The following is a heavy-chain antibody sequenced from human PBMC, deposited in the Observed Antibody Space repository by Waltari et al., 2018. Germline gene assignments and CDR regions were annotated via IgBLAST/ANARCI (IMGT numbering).Heavy chain of an antibody. D-gene: IGHD1-26*01. CDR1: GFSCSTHA. CDR2: ICASADCA. CDR3: ADAGWGEPKAY. J-gene: IGHJ4*02. V-gene: IGHV3-23*04. Sequence: EVQLVESGGGLVQPGGSLRRSCVASGFSCSTHAMRWVRQAPGKGLEWISSICASADCAYYADSVKGRFTISRDNSKNTLYLQANTLGAEDTAVYYCADAGWGEPKAYWGQGTLVTVSS.